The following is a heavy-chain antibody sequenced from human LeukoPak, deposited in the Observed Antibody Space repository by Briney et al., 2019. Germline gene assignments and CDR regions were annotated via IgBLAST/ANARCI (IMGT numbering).Heavy chain of an antibody. J-gene: IGHJ6*01. CDR3: ARGLGFGEEYYGMYV. CDR2: IIPILGIS. D-gene: IGHD3-10*01. V-gene: IGHV1-69*04. Sequence: SVKVSCKASGGTFSSYAISWVRQAPGQGLEWMGRIIPILGISNYAQKFQGRVTITADTSTSTAYMELSSLRSEDTAVYYCARGLGFGEEYYGMYVWGQGTTVTVSS. CDR1: GGTFSSYA.